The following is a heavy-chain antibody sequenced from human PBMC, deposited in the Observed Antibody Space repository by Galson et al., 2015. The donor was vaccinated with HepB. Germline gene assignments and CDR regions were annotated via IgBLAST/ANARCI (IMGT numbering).Heavy chain of an antibody. D-gene: IGHD6-6*01. Sequence: CAISGDSVSSNSAAWNWIRQSPSRGLEWLGRTYYRSKWYNDYAVSVKSRITINPDTPKNQFSLQLNSVTPEDTAVYYCAKGGARDSSSAYFDYWGQGTRVTVSS. V-gene: IGHV6-1*01. J-gene: IGHJ4*02. CDR2: TYYRSKWYN. CDR3: AKGGARDSSSAYFDY. CDR1: GDSVSSNSAA.